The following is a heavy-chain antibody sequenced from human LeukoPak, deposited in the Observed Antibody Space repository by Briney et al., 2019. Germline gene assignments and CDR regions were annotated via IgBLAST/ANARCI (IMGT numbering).Heavy chain of an antibody. CDR1: GFTFSTYW. V-gene: IGHV3-74*01. J-gene: IGHJ4*02. CDR2: INRDGSST. D-gene: IGHD2-2*01. CDR3: ARDTRWGGEDFGF. Sequence: GGSLRLSCAASGFTFSTYWMHWVRQAPGKGLVWVSRINRDGSSTSYADSVKGRFTISRDNAKNTLYLQMNSLRAEDTAVYYCARDTRWGGEDFGFWGQGTLVTVSS.